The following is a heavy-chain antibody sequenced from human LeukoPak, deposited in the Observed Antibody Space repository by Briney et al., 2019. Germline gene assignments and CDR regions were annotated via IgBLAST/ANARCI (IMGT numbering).Heavy chain of an antibody. CDR1: GGTFSSYA. D-gene: IGHD2-15*01. CDR2: IIPIFGTA. V-gene: IGHV1-69*06. J-gene: IGHJ5*02. Sequence: ALVKVSCKASGGTFSSYAISWVRQAPGQGLEWMGGIIPIFGTANYAQKFQGRVTITADKSTSTAYMELSSLRSEDTAVYYCARAGVVVVAATPHPSWFDPWGQGTLVTVSS. CDR3: ARAGVVVVAATPHPSWFDP.